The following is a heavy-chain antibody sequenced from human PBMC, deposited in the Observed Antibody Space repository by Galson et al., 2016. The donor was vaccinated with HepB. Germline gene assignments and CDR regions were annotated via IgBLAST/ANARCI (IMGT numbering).Heavy chain of an antibody. CDR2: ISHDGDDK. D-gene: IGHD4-11*01. CDR3: AKDLHDYTFWYYAMDV. V-gene: IGHV3-30*04. CDR1: GFTFSSYA. J-gene: IGHJ6*02. Sequence: SLRLSCAASGFTFSSYAIHWVRQAPGKGLEWVAVISHDGDDKYYADSVKGRFTISRDNAKNTLILQMNRLRAEDTAVYYCAKDLHDYTFWYYAMDVWGQGTTVTVSS.